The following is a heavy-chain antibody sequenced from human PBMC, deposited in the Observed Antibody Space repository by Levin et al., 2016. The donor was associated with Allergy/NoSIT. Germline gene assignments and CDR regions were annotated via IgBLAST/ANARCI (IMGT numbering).Heavy chain of an antibody. D-gene: IGHD3-3*01. J-gene: IGHJ4*02. CDR2: IYYSGIT. V-gene: IGHV4-39*01. CDR3: ARLLWSGYYLDH. Sequence: WIRQPPGKGLEWIGIIYYSGITYYSPSLSSRVTMSVDTSKNEFSLKLSSVTPADTAIYYCARLLWSGYYLDHWGQGSLVTVSS.